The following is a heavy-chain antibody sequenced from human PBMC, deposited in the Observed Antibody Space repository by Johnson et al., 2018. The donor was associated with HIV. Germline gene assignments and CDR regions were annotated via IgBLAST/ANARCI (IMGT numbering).Heavy chain of an antibody. J-gene: IGHJ3*01. CDR1: GFTVSSNY. D-gene: IGHD3-16*01. Sequence: VQLVESGGGLVQPGGSLRLSCAASGFTVSSNYMSWVRQAPGKGLEWISYISRSGTTIYYADSVKGRFTISRDNAKSSLSLQMNSLRAEDTAVYYCARESRIWAWGQGTMVTVSS. CDR3: ARESRIWA. V-gene: IGHV3-11*04. CDR2: ISRSGTTI.